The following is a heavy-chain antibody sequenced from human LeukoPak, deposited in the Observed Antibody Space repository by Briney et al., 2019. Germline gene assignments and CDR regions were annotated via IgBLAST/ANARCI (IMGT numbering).Heavy chain of an antibody. CDR3: ARMPAYYYDSSGPL. D-gene: IGHD3-22*01. CDR1: GFTFSSYE. CDR2: ISSSGSTI. J-gene: IGHJ4*02. Sequence: QPGGSLRLACAASGFTFSSYEMNWVRQAPGEGLEWVSYISSSGSTIYYADSVKGRFTISRDNAKNSLYLQMNSLRAEDTAVYYCARMPAYYYDSSGPLWGQGTLVTVSS. V-gene: IGHV3-48*03.